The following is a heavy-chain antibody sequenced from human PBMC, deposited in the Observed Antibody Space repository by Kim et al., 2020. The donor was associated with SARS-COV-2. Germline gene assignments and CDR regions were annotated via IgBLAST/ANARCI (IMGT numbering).Heavy chain of an antibody. CDR2: IYSDDSDT. CDR1: GYRFTKYW. V-gene: IGHV5-51*01. CDR3: AKTYCSVGYYYHVWFDL. Sequence: GESLKISCKGSGYRFTKYWIGWVRQMPGKGPELVGIIYSDDSDTRYSPSFQGQVTISADRSINTAYLQWTSLKASDTAIYYCAKTYCSVGYYYHVWFDLW. D-gene: IGHD2-15*01. J-gene: IGHJ5*02.